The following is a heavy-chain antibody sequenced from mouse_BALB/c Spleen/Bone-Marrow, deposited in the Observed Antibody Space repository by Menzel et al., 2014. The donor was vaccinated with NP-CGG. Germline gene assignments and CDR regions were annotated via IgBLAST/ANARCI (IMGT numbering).Heavy chain of an antibody. D-gene: IGHD1-1*01. Sequence: EVQLVESGGGLVQPGGSRKLSCAASGFTFSSFGMHWVRQAPEKGLEWVAYISSGSSTIYYADTVMGRFTISRDNPKNTLFLQMTSLRSEDTAMYYCARSGSSSGYFDYWGQGTTHTVSS. V-gene: IGHV5-17*02. CDR3: ARSGSSSGYFDY. CDR1: GFTFSSFG. J-gene: IGHJ2*01. CDR2: ISSGSSTI.